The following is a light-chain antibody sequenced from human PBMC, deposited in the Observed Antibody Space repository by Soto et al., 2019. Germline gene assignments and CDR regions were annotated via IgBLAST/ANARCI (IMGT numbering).Light chain of an antibody. Sequence: MTQSPSTLSASVGDRVTITCRASQNIRTNLAWYQQKPGQAPRLLIYGASTRATGIPDRFSGSGSGTEFTLTISSLQSEDSAVYYCQQYNIWPPLTFGGGTKVEIK. J-gene: IGKJ4*01. V-gene: IGKV3-15*01. CDR1: QNIRTN. CDR3: QQYNIWPPLT. CDR2: GAS.